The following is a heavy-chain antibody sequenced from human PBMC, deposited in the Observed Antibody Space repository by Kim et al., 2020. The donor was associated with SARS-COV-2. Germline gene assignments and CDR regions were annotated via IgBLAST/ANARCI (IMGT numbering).Heavy chain of an antibody. D-gene: IGHD3-9*01. J-gene: IGHJ4*02. CDR3: AKDLAVLRYFDWLPGEYYFDY. Sequence: RFTISRDNSKNTLYLQMNSLRAEDTAVYYCAKDLAVLRYFDWLPGEYYFDYWGQGTLVTVSS. V-gene: IGHV3-23*01.